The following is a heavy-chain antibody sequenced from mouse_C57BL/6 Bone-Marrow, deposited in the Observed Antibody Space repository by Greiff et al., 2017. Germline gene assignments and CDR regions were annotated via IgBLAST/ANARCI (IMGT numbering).Heavy chain of an antibody. CDR2: IHPSDSDT. Sequence: QVQLQQPGAELVKPGASVKVSCKASGYTFTSYWMHWVKQRPGQGLEWIGRIHPSDSDTNYNQKFKGKATLTVDTSSSTAYMQLSSLTSEDSAVYYCAIVFYYGNYVTWYIDVWGTGTTVTVSS. V-gene: IGHV1-74*01. J-gene: IGHJ1*03. CDR3: AIVFYYGNYVTWYIDV. CDR1: GYTFTSYW. D-gene: IGHD2-1*01.